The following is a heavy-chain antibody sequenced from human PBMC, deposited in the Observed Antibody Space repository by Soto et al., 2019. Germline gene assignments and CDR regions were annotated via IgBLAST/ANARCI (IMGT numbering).Heavy chain of an antibody. Sequence: GGSLRLCYAASGFTFSSHWMSWVRQAPGKGLEWVATIKQDGSDKYYVDSVKGRFTISRDNAKNSLYLQVNSLRSEDTAVYYCAAGGILTTLPDAFDIWGQGTMVTVSS. J-gene: IGHJ3*02. V-gene: IGHV3-7*03. D-gene: IGHD3-9*01. CDR2: IKQDGSDK. CDR1: GFTFSSHW. CDR3: AAGGILTTLPDAFDI.